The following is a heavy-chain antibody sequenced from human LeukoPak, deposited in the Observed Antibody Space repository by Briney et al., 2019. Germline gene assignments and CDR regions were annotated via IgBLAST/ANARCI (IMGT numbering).Heavy chain of an antibody. V-gene: IGHV3-30*03. Sequence: GGSLRLSCAASGFTFSSYGMHWVRQAPGKGLEWVAVISYDGSNKYYADSVKGRFTISRDNAKSSLYLQMNSLRAEDTAVYYCARAGDSYGYPDMDVWGKGTTVTVSS. CDR2: ISYDGSNK. CDR3: ARAGDSYGYPDMDV. J-gene: IGHJ6*03. CDR1: GFTFSSYG. D-gene: IGHD5-18*01.